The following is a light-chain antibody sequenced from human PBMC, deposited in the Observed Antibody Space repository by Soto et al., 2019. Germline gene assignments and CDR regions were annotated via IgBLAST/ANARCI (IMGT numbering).Light chain of an antibody. CDR2: GAS. CDR1: QTVSSTY. CDR3: QHYDYLVR. V-gene: IGKV3-20*01. Sequence: IVLTQSPGTLSLFPGETATLSCRARQTVSSTYLAWYQHNPAPAPRLLIDGASSRAASIPDRFSGSGSGTDFTLTISRVEGEDLAVYYCQHYDYLVRFGQGTKVDIK. J-gene: IGKJ1*01.